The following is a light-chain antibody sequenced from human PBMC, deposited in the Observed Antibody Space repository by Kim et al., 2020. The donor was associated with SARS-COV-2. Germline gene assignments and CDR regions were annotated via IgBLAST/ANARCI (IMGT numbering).Light chain of an antibody. CDR2: GNS. V-gene: IGLV1-40*01. Sequence: QPVLTQPPSVSGAPGPRVTISCTGSSSNIGAGYDVHWYQQLPGTAPKLLIYGNSNRPSGVPDRFSGSKSGTSASLAITGLQAEDEADYYCQSYDSSLSGSVFGGGTQLTVL. J-gene: IGLJ2*01. CDR3: QSYDSSLSGSV. CDR1: SSNIGAGYD.